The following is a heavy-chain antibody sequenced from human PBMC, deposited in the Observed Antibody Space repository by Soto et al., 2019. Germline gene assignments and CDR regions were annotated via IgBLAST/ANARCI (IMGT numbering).Heavy chain of an antibody. CDR1: GGTFSSYA. CDR3: ARMVKDFGVVTPGDYYYYGMDV. CDR2: IIPIFGTA. V-gene: IGHV1-69*13. Sequence: SVKVSCKASGGTFSSYAISWVRQAPGQGLEWMGGIIPIFGTANYAQKFQGRVTITADESTSTAYMELSSLRSEDTAVYYCARMVKDFGVVTPGDYYYYGMDVWGQGTTVTVSS. D-gene: IGHD3-3*01. J-gene: IGHJ6*02.